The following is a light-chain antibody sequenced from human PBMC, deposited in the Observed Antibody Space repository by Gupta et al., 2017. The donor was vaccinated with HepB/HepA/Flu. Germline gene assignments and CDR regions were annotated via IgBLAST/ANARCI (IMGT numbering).Light chain of an antibody. CDR1: NIGSKS. CDR3: QVWDSSSDIYV. V-gene: IGLV3-21*03. J-gene: IGLJ1*01. Sequence: YVLTQPPSVSVAPGKTARITCGGHNIGSKSVHWYQQKPAQAPVLFVYDDSDRHSGIPERFSGSNSGTTATLTISRVEAGDEADYYCQVWDSSSDIYVFGTGTKVTVL. CDR2: DDS.